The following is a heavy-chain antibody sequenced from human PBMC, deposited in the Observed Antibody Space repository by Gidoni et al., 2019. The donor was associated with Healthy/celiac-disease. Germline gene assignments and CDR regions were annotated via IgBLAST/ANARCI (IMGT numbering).Heavy chain of an antibody. V-gene: IGHV4-31*03. CDR2: IYYSGST. D-gene: IGHD2-2*01. J-gene: IGHJ6*02. CDR3: AGIVVVPAAISYYGMDV. Sequence: QVQLQESGPGLVKPSQTMSLTCTVPGGSISSCGYDWGWIRQHPGKGLEWIGYIYYSGSTYYNPSLKSRVTISVDTSKNQFSLKLSSVTAADTAVYYCAGIVVVPAAISYYGMDVWGQGTTVTVSS. CDR1: GGSISSCGYD.